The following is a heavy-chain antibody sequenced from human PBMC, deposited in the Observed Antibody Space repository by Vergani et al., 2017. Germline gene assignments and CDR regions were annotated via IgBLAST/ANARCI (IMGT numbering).Heavy chain of an antibody. D-gene: IGHD2-15*01. J-gene: IGHJ6*02. CDR1: GFTFSNAW. V-gene: IGHV3-15*01. CDR2: IKSKTDGGTT. Sequence: EVQLVESGGGLVKPGGSLRLSCAASGFTFSNAWMSWVRQAPGKGLEWVGRIKSKTDGGTTDYAAPVKGRFTISRDDSKNTLYLQMNSLKTEDTAVYYCARDSGQRYCSGGSCYPLEVSDYYYGMDVWGQGTTVTVSS. CDR3: ARDSGQRYCSGGSCYPLEVSDYYYGMDV.